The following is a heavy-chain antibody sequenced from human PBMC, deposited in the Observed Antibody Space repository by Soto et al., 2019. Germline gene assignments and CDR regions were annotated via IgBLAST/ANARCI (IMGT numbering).Heavy chain of an antibody. CDR2: IYPGDSDT. CDR1: GYSFTSYW. Sequence: GESLKISCKGSGYSFTSYWIGWVRQMPGKGLEWMGIIYPGDSDTRYSPSFQGQVTISADKSISTAYLQWSSLKASDTAMYYCARRLTIFGVVTRPPSNWFDPWGQGTLVTVSS. D-gene: IGHD3-3*01. J-gene: IGHJ5*02. CDR3: ARRLTIFGVVTRPPSNWFDP. V-gene: IGHV5-51*01.